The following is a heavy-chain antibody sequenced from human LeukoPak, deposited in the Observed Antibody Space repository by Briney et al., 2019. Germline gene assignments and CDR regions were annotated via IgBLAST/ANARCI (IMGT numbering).Heavy chain of an antibody. J-gene: IGHJ6*02. Sequence: GGSLRLSCAASGFTFSSYAMHWVRQAPGKGLEWVAVISYDGSNKYYADSVKGRFTISRDNSKNTLYLQMNSLRADDTAVYYCANHGVYSGSYSMDVWGQGTTVIASS. V-gene: IGHV3-30-3*01. D-gene: IGHD1-26*01. CDR2: ISYDGSNK. CDR3: ANHGVYSGSYSMDV. CDR1: GFTFSSYA.